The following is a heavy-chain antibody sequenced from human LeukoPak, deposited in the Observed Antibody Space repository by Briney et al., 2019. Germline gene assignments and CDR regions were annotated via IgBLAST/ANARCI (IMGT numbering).Heavy chain of an antibody. V-gene: IGHV3-30*04. D-gene: IGHD6-13*01. CDR1: GFPFSSYA. CDR2: ISYDGSNK. CDR3: ARGQGHSSSSPFDY. Sequence: GSLSLSCAASGFPFSSYAMHWVRPAPGKGLEWVAVISYDGSNKYYADSVKGRFTISRDNSKNTLYLQMNSLRAEDTAVYYCARGQGHSSSSPFDYWGRGTLVTVSS. J-gene: IGHJ4*02.